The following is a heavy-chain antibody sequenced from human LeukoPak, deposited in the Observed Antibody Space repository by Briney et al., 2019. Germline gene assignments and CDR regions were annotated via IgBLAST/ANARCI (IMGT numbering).Heavy chain of an antibody. CDR2: IYTSGST. CDR3: ARDSYDYVWGSYPIGYYYYMDV. CDR1: GGSISSGSYY. V-gene: IGHV4-61*02. Sequence: SETLSLTCTVSGGSISSGSYYWSWIRQPAGKGLEWIGRIYTSGSTNYNPSLKSRVTISVDTSKNQFSLKLSSVTAADTAVYYCARDSYDYVWGSYPIGYYYYMDVWGKGTTVTISS. J-gene: IGHJ6*03. D-gene: IGHD3-16*02.